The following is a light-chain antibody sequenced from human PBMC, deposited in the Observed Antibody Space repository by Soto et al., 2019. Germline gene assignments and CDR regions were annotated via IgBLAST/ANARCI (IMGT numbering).Light chain of an antibody. CDR3: TSYAGGNNV. J-gene: IGLJ1*01. CDR1: SSDVGGYNY. CDR2: EVN. V-gene: IGLV2-8*01. Sequence: QSALTQPPSASGSPGQSVTISCTGTSSDVGGYNYVSWYQQYPGKVPKLMVYEVNNRPSGVPDRFSGSKSGNTASLTVSELQAEDEADYYCTSYAGGNNVFGTGTKLTVL.